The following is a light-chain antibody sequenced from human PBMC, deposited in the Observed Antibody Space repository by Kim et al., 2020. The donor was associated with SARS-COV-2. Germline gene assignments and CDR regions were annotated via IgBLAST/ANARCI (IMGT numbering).Light chain of an antibody. J-gene: IGLJ2*01. CDR2: DVR. Sequence: QSITISCTETTSDVGVYNYVSWYQHHPGKAPKLMIYDVRKRPSGVSDRFSGSKSGNTASLTISGLQGEDEADYYCSSYTSSSTPVLFGGGTQLTVL. CDR3: SSYTSSSTPVL. CDR1: TSDVGVYNY. V-gene: IGLV2-14*03.